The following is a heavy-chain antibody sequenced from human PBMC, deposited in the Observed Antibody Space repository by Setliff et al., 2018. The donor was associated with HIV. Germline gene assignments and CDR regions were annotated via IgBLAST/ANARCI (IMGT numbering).Heavy chain of an antibody. V-gene: IGHV4-34*01. J-gene: IGHJ4*02. CDR2: IYHSGIS. Sequence: PSETLSLTCAVYGGSFTGYYWSWIRQSPERGLEWIGDIYHSGISNYNPSLKSRVTLSIDTSKNQFSLKLRSVTAADTAVYYCARVRLRVPPSIFDYWGQGTRVTVSS. CDR3: ARVRLRVPPSIFDY. CDR1: GGSFTGYY. D-gene: IGHD2-21*01.